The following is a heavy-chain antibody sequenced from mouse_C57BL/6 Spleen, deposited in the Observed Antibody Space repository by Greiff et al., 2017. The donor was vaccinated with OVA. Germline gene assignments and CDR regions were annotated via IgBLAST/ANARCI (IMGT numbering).Heavy chain of an antibody. CDR3: ARVITTVVANYAMDY. Sequence: QVHVKQSGAELVKPGASVKISCKASGYAFSSYWMNWVKQRPGKGLEWIGQIYPGDGDTNYNGKFKGKATLTADKSSSTAYMQLSSLTSEDSAVYFCARVITTVVANYAMDYWGQGTSVTVSS. V-gene: IGHV1-80*01. J-gene: IGHJ4*01. D-gene: IGHD1-1*01. CDR1: GYAFSSYW. CDR2: IYPGDGDT.